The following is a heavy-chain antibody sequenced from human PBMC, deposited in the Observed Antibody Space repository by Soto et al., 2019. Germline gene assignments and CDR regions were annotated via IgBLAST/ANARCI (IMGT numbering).Heavy chain of an antibody. D-gene: IGHD5-18*01. CDR2: IIPIFGTA. V-gene: IGHV1-69*01. J-gene: IGHJ4*02. CDR1: GGTFSSYA. CDR3: ASQVREYSYGSLSDY. Sequence: QVQLVQSGAEVKKPGSSVKVSCKASGGTFSSYAISWVRQAPGQGLEWMGGIIPIFGTANYAQKFQGRVTITADESTSTAYKELSSLRYEDTAVYYCASQVREYSYGSLSDYWGQGTLVTVSS.